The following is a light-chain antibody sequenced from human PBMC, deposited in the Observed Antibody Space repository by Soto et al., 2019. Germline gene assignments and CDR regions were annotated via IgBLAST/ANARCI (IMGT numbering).Light chain of an antibody. CDR1: QSISSW. J-gene: IGKJ4*01. CDR2: DAS. Sequence: DIQMTQSPSTLSASVGDRVTITCRASQSISSWLAWYQQKPGRAPKLLIYDASSLESGVPSRFSGSGSGTEFTLTISSLQPDDFATYYCQQYNSYLLTFGGGTKVDIK. V-gene: IGKV1-5*01. CDR3: QQYNSYLLT.